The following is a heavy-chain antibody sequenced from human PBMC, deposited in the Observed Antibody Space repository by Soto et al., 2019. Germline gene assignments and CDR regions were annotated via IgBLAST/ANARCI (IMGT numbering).Heavy chain of an antibody. V-gene: IGHV4-39*02. D-gene: IGHD3-10*01. CDR1: GGSISSSSYY. Sequence: SETLSLTCTVSGGSISSSSYYWCWIREPPGKGLEWIGSIFYSGSTYYNPSLKSRVTISVDTSKNQFSLKLTSVTAADTAVYYCARDKRGFGEFGPRFDPWGQGTLVTVSS. CDR3: ARDKRGFGEFGPRFDP. J-gene: IGHJ5*02. CDR2: IFYSGST.